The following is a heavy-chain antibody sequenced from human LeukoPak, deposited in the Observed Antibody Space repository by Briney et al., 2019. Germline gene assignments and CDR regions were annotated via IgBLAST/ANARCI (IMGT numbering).Heavy chain of an antibody. CDR3: ARDQGSGWYVADY. J-gene: IGHJ4*02. CDR1: GGTFSSYA. V-gene: IGHV1-18*01. Sequence: GASVKVSCKASGGTFSSYAISWVRQAPGQGLEWMGWISAYNGNTNYAQKLQGRVTMTTDTSTSTAYMELRSLRSDDTAVYHCARDQGSGWYVADYWGQGTLVTVSS. CDR2: ISAYNGNT. D-gene: IGHD6-19*01.